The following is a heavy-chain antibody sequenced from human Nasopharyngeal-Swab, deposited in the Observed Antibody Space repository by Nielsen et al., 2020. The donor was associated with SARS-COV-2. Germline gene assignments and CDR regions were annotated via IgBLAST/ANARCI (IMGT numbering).Heavy chain of an antibody. CDR1: GGTLNTFG. J-gene: IGHJ5*02. D-gene: IGHD2-15*01. CDR2: IIPMFGIA. CDR3: ARDLYSRVVGSGNWFDP. Sequence: SVKVSCKASGGTLNTFGISWVRQAPGQGLEWMGRIIPMFGIATYAQNFQGRVTITADKSTTTAYMELSSLRSEDTAVYYCARDLYSRVVGSGNWFDPWGQGTLVTVSS. V-gene: IGHV1-69*10.